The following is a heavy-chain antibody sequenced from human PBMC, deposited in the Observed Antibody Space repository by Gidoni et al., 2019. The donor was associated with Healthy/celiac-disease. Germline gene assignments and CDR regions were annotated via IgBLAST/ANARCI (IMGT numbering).Heavy chain of an antibody. V-gene: IGHV3-30*01. CDR3: ARAAGGGRGNGMDV. CDR1: GFTFSSYA. D-gene: IGHD3-16*01. J-gene: IGHJ6*02. CDR2: ISYDGSNK. Sequence: QVQLVESGGGVVQPGRSLRLSCAASGFTFSSYAMHWVRQAPGKGLEWVAVISYDGSNKYYADSVKGRFTISRDNSKNTLYLQMNSLRAEDTAVYYCARAAGGGRGNGMDVWGQGTTVTVSS.